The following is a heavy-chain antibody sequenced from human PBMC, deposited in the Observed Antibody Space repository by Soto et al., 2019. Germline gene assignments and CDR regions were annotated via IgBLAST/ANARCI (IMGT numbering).Heavy chain of an antibody. CDR3: TTHYYGSGSYYYYYGMDV. J-gene: IGHJ6*02. CDR2: IKSKTDGGTT. CDR1: GFTFSNAW. D-gene: IGHD3-10*01. V-gene: IGHV3-15*07. Sequence: GSLRLSCAASGFTFSNAWMKWVRQPPGKGLEWVGRIKSKTDGGTTDYAAPVKGRFTISRDDSENKLYLQMNSLKTENTAVYYCTTHYYGSGSYYYYYGMDVWGQGTTVTVSS.